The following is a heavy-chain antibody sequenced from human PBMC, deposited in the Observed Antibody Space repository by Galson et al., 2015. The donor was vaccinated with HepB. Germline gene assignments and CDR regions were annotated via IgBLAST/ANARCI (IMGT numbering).Heavy chain of an antibody. CDR2: ISVSGSTK. D-gene: IGHD3-16*01. V-gene: IGHV3-48*02. Sequence: SLRLSCAASGFTFGDYSMNWVRQAPGEGLEWVSNISVSGSTKYYADSVKGRFTISRDNAKNSLYLQMNSLRDEDTAVYYCARGQRGRWYYGMDVWGQGTTVTVSS. J-gene: IGHJ6*02. CDR3: ARGQRGRWYYGMDV. CDR1: GFTFGDYS.